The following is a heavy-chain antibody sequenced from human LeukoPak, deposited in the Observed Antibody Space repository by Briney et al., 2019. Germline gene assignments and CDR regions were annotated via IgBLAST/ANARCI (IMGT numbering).Heavy chain of an antibody. J-gene: IGHJ4*02. CDR2: IYPGDSDI. CDR3: AVQYCGGDCYPLYFDY. CDR1: GYSFTSYW. D-gene: IGHD2-21*02. V-gene: IGHV5-51*01. Sequence: GESLKISCKGSGYSFTSYWIGWVRQMPGKGLEWMGIIYPGDSDIRYSPSFQGQVTISADKSISTAYLQWSSLKASDTAMYYCAVQYCGGDCYPLYFDYWGQGTLVTVSS.